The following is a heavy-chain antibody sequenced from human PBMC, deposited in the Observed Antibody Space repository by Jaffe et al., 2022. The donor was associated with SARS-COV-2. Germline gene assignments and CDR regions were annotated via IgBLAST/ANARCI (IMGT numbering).Heavy chain of an antibody. J-gene: IGHJ4*02. D-gene: IGHD1-26*01. V-gene: IGHV3-30-3*01. Sequence: QVQLVESGGGVVQPGRSLRLSCAASGFTFSSYAMHWVRQAPGKGLEWVAVISYDGSNKYYADSVKGRFTISRDNSKNTLYLQMNSLRAEDTAVYYCAREMSGSYLDDGFDYWGQGTLVTVSS. CDR1: GFTFSSYA. CDR3: AREMSGSYLDDGFDY. CDR2: ISYDGSNK.